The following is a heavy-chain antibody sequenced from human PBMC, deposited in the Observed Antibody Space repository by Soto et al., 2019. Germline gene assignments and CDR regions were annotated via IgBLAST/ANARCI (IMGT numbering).Heavy chain of an antibody. V-gene: IGHV3-33*01. J-gene: IGHJ3*01. D-gene: IGHD3-16*01. CDR1: GFTFDNYG. CDR3: ARTNDAYGGAFDF. Sequence: QVHLVESGGGVVQPGRSLRLSCAVSGFTFDNYGMNWVRQATGKGLEWVASIWYDGSKSYYGESVEGRFSIARDNSKDTLYLQISSLRAEDTAVYYCARTNDAYGGAFDFWGRGTTVTVSP. CDR2: IWYDGSKS.